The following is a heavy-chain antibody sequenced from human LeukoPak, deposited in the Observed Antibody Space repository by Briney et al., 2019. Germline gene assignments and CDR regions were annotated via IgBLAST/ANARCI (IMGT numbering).Heavy chain of an antibody. CDR3: VRGNYDDRGYSNAFDI. Sequence: SGTLSLTCTVSGVSISSSYWSWVRQPPGKRLEWIGFIYYNGNTNSNPSLKSRVTISADTSKNQFSLKLSSVTAADTALYYCVRGNYDDRGYSNAFDIWGQGAMVTVSS. D-gene: IGHD2-15*01. CDR2: IYYNGNT. CDR1: GVSISSSY. J-gene: IGHJ3*02. V-gene: IGHV4-59*01.